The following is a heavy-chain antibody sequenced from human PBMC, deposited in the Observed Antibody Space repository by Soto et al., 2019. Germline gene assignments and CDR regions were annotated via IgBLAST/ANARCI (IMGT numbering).Heavy chain of an antibody. CDR3: ARDRIVEATNRYYYYGMDV. V-gene: IGHV4-59*01. Sequence: SETLSLTCTVSGGSISSYYWSWIRQPPGKGLEWIGYIYYSGSTNYNPSLKSRVTISVDTSKNQFSLKLSSVTAADTAVYYCARDRIVEATNRYYYYGMDVWGQGSTVT. J-gene: IGHJ6*02. CDR1: GGSISSYY. CDR2: IYYSGST. D-gene: IGHD1-26*01.